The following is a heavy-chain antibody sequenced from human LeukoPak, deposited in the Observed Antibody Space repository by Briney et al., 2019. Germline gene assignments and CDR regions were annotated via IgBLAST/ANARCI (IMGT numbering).Heavy chain of an antibody. CDR1: GYTFIGYY. D-gene: IGHD3-10*01. V-gene: IGHV1-2*06. CDR3: ARSLLGWELEDY. J-gene: IGHJ4*02. Sequence: GASVKVSCKASGYTFIGYYMHWVRQAPGQGLEWMGRINPDSGDTNYAQRFHGRVTMTRDTSNSTAYMELSRLRSDDTAVYYCARSLLGWELEDYWGQGTLVTVSS. CDR2: INPDSGDT.